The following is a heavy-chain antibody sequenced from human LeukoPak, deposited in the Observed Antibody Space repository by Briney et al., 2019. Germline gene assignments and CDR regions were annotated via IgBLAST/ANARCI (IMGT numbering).Heavy chain of an antibody. J-gene: IGHJ4*02. D-gene: IGHD6-13*01. CDR3: ARDRWDSSSWGGDY. V-gene: IGHV3-21*01. Sequence: GGSLRLSCAASGFTFSSYSMNWVRQAPGKGLEWVSSISSSSSNIYYADSVKGRFTISRDSAKNSLYLRMTSLRVEDTAVYYCARDRWDSSSWGGDYWGQGTLVTVSS. CDR1: GFTFSSYS. CDR2: ISSSSSNI.